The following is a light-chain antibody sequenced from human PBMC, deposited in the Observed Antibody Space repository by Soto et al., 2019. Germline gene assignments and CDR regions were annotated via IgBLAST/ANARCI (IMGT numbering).Light chain of an antibody. Sequence: MTQSPDTLSASPGERVSLSCRASQSVNHNLAWHQQKPGQTPRLLIYGASSRATGIPDRFSGSGSGTDFTLTISRLEPEDFAVYYCQQHGSSPITFGQGTRLE. CDR2: GAS. V-gene: IGKV3-20*01. CDR3: QQHGSSPIT. CDR1: QSVNHN. J-gene: IGKJ5*01.